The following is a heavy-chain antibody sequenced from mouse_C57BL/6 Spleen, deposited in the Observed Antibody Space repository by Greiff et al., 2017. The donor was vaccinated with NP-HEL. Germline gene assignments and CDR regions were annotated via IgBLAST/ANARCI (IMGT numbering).Heavy chain of an antibody. CDR2: IYPRSGNT. CDR3: EGYRAQAVMDY. Sequence: VQLQESGAELARPGASVKLSCKASGYTFTSYGISWVKQRTGQCLEWIGEIYPRSGNTYYNEKFKGKATLTADKSSSAAYMELRWLTSEDAAVYFCEGYRAQAVMDYWGQGTSVTVSS. D-gene: IGHD3-2*02. V-gene: IGHV1-81*01. CDR1: GYTFTSYG. J-gene: IGHJ4*01.